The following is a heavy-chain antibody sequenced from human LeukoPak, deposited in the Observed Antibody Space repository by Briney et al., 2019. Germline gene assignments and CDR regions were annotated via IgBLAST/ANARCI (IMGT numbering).Heavy chain of an antibody. J-gene: IGHJ4*02. CDR3: ARGVEYYYDSSGKFDY. Sequence: ASVKVSCKASGYTFTCYYMHWVRQAPGQGLEWMGWINPNSGGTNYAQKFQGRVTMTRDTSISTAYMELSRLRSDDTAVYYCARGVEYYYDSSGKFDYWGQGTLVTVSS. D-gene: IGHD3-22*01. V-gene: IGHV1-2*02. CDR2: INPNSGGT. CDR1: GYTFTCYY.